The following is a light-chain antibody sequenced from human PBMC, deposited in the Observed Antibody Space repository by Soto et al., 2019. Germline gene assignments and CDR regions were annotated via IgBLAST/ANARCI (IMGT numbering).Light chain of an antibody. Sequence: QSALTQPASVSGSPGQSITISCTGTSSDVGTYNYVSWYQQHPGKAPKLMIYDVSNRHSGVSDRFSGSKSGNTASLTISGLQAEDEADYYCSSYTSSSTSVVFGGGTKLTVL. CDR3: SSYTSSSTSVV. V-gene: IGLV2-14*01. CDR2: DVS. J-gene: IGLJ2*01. CDR1: SSDVGTYNY.